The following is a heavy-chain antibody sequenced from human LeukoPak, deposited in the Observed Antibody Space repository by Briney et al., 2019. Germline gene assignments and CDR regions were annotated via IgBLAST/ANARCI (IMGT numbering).Heavy chain of an antibody. V-gene: IGHV3-9*01. D-gene: IGHD5-12*01. CDR3: AKGRGYSGYDPPDY. Sequence: QSGGSLRLSCAASGFTFSSYAMSWVRQAPGKGLEWVSGISWDSGSIGYADSVKGRFTISRDNAKNSLYLQMNSLRAEDTALYYCAKGRGYSGYDPPDYWGQGTLVTVSS. CDR2: ISWDSGSI. J-gene: IGHJ4*02. CDR1: GFTFSSYA.